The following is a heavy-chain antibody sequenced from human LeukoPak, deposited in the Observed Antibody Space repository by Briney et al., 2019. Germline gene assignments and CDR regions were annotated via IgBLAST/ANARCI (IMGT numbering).Heavy chain of an antibody. CDR2: IYYSGST. CDR1: GGSISSGGYY. J-gene: IGHJ4*02. V-gene: IGHV4-31*03. D-gene: IGHD3-10*01. CDR3: ARGQDYYGSGSLFDY. Sequence: SETLSLTCTVSGGSISSGGYYWSWIRQHPGKGLEWIGYIYYSGSTYYNPSLKSRVTISVDTSKNQFSLKLSSVTAADTAVYYCARGQDYYGSGSLFDYWGQGTLVTVSS.